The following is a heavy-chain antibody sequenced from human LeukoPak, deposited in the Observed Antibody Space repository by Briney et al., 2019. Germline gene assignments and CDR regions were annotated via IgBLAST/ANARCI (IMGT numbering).Heavy chain of an antibody. CDR1: GGSISSYY. CDR3: ARVEGVGLLWFGEFPYGMDV. J-gene: IGHJ6*04. CDR2: IYYSGST. Sequence: SETLPLTCTVSGGSISSYYWSWIRQPPGKGLEWIGYIYYSGSTNYNPSLKSRVTISVDTSKNQFSLKLSSVTAADTAVYYCARVEGVGLLWFGEFPYGMDVWGKGTTVTVSS. D-gene: IGHD3-10*01. V-gene: IGHV4-59*01.